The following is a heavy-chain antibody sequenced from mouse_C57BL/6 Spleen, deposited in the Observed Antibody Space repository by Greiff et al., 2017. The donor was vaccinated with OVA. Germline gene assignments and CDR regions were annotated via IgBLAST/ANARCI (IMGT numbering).Heavy chain of an antibody. CDR3: ARGGYSNGMDY. CDR2: INYDGSST. V-gene: IGHV5-16*01. J-gene: IGHJ4*01. Sequence: EVHLVESEGGLVQPGSSMKLSCTASGFTFSDYYMAWVRQVPEKGLEWVANINYDGSSTYYLDSLKSRFIISRDNAKNILYLQMSSLKSEDTPTYYCARGGYSNGMDYWGQGTSVTVSS. CDR1: GFTFSDYY. D-gene: IGHD2-5*01.